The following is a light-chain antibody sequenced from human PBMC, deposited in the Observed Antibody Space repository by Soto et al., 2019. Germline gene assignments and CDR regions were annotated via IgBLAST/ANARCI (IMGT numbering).Light chain of an antibody. CDR2: GTF. V-gene: IGKV1-39*01. CDR1: QSIGSY. Sequence: DIQMTQSPSSLSASVGDRVTITCRASQSIGSYLNWHQQKPGKAPKLLIYGTFNLQSGVPSRFRSSGSETDFTLTINSLQPEDFATYYCQQTFSVPYTFGQGTKLEI. CDR3: QQTFSVPYT. J-gene: IGKJ2*01.